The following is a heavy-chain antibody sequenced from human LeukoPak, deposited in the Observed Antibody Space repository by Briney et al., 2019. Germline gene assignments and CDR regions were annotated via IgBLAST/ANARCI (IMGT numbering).Heavy chain of an antibody. D-gene: IGHD1-26*01. CDR3: ARHRNSQTAGAGDY. J-gene: IGHJ4*02. CDR1: GYTVTAYY. Sequence: ASVTVSFTASGYTVTAYYIHWVRQAPGQGLEWMGWINPNTGGPYYPQKFQGKVTMTWDSSVNTAYMELTSVTSDDTAIYYCARHRNSQTAGAGDYWGQGTLVTVSS. CDR2: INPNTGGP. V-gene: IGHV1-2*02.